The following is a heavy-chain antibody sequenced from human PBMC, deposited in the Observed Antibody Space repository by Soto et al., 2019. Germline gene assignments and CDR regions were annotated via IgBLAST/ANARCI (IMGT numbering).Heavy chain of an antibody. J-gene: IGHJ4*02. CDR3: GRGRDNPPVGLYFAS. D-gene: IGHD1-26*01. CDR2: IIPMFGTP. CDR1: GDAFTNYI. Sequence: QVQLVQSGAEVKKPGSXVKVSCKASGDAFTNYIFDWVRQAPGQGLEWMGGIIPMFGTPKYAQTFQDRVTISADVSTGTAYWELTRRRVDDTAFYYGGRGRDNPPVGLYFASWGEGPRVTVSS. V-gene: IGHV1-69*01.